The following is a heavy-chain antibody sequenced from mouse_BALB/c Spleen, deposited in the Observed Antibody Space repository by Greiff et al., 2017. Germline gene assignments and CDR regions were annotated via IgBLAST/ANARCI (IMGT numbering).Heavy chain of an antibody. CDR2: IRLKSNNYAT. Sequence: EVKLMESGGGLVQPGGSMKLSCVASGFTFSNYWMNWVRQSPEKGLEWVAEIRLKSNNYATHYAESVKGRFTISRDDSKSSVYLQMNNLRAEDTGSYYCTRETGSWFAYWGQGTLVTVSA. CDR3: TRETGSWFAY. CDR1: GFTFSNYW. D-gene: IGHD4-1*01. V-gene: IGHV6-6*02. J-gene: IGHJ3*01.